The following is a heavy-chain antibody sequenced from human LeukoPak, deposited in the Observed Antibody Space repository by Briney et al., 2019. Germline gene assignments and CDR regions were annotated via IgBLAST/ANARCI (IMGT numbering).Heavy chain of an antibody. CDR1: GFTFSTYW. V-gene: IGHV3-74*01. CDR3: ARDSAYAMDV. J-gene: IGHJ6*02. CDR2: ISSDGTAT. Sequence: GGSLRLSCAASGFTFSTYWMHWVRQAPGKGLVWVSGISSDGTATGYADFVKGRFTISRDNAKNTLSLQMNSLRVEDTAMYCCARDSAYAMDVWGQGTTVTVSS.